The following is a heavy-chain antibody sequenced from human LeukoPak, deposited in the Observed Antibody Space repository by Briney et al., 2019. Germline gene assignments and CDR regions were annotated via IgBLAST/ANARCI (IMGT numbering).Heavy chain of an antibody. CDR2: INHSGST. J-gene: IGHJ5*02. Sequence: PSETLSLTCAVYGGSFSGYYWSWIGQPPGKGLEWIGEINHSGSTNYNPSLKSRVTISVDTSKNQFSLKLSSVTAADTAVYYCARPKLPRGCWFDPWGQGTLVTVSS. CDR1: GGSFSGYY. V-gene: IGHV4-34*01. CDR3: ARPKLPRGCWFDP. D-gene: IGHD5-24*01.